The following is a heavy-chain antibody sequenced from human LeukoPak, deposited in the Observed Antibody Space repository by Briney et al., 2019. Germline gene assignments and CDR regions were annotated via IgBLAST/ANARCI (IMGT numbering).Heavy chain of an antibody. D-gene: IGHD6-25*01. CDR2: ILRDETYT. CDR3: TRDPGSDSRDWYFDV. Sequence: SGRSLRLSCAASGFTISISQMHWVRQAPGKGLVWVSRILRDETYTNYADSVRGRFTISRDNANNMLFLQMNSLRGEDTAVYFCTRDPGSDSRDWYFDVWGRGTLVTVSS. J-gene: IGHJ2*01. V-gene: IGHV3-74*01. CDR1: GFTISISQ.